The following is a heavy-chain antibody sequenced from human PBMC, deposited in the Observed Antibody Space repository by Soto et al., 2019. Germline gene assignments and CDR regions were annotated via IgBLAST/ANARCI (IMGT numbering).Heavy chain of an antibody. V-gene: IGHV4-30-2*01. J-gene: IGHJ5*02. CDR3: AKSYYDTTGFAVDP. Sequence: SETLSLTCAVSGGSISSGGYSWSWIRQPPGKGLEWIGYMYHSGSTYYNPSLKSRVTISIDRSKNQFSLKVTSVTADDTAVYFCAKSYYDTTGFAVDPWGQGTLVTVSS. CDR2: MYHSGST. D-gene: IGHD3-22*01. CDR1: GGSISSGGYS.